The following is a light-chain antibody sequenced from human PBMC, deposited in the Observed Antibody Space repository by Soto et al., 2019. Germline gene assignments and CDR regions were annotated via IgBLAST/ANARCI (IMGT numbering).Light chain of an antibody. V-gene: IGKV1-17*02. J-gene: IGKJ4*01. CDR2: AAS. Sequence: DIQMTQSPSSLSASVGDRVTITCRASQGIRNALGWYQQKPGKAPKRLIYAASSLQSGVPSRFSGSGSETEFTLTITNLQPEDFATYYCLQYNSYHPLLTFGGGTKVEIK. CDR3: LQYNSYHPLLT. CDR1: QGIRNA.